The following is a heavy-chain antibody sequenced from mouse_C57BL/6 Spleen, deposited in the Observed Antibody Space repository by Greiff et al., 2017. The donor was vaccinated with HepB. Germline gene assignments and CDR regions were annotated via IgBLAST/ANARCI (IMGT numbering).Heavy chain of an antibody. Sequence: EVQLQQSGPELVKPGASVKIPCKASGYTFTDYNMDWVKQSHGKSLEWIGDINPNNGGTIYNQKFKGKATLTVDKSSSTAYMELRSLTSEDTAVYYCARSGGRQLRFPWFAYWGQGTLVTVSA. V-gene: IGHV1-18*01. CDR1: GYTFTDYN. CDR2: INPNNGGT. D-gene: IGHD3-2*02. J-gene: IGHJ3*01. CDR3: ARSGGRQLRFPWFAY.